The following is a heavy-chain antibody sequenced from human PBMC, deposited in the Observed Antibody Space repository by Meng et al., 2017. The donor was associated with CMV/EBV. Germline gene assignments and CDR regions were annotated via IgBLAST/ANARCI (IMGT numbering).Heavy chain of an antibody. V-gene: IGHV4-34*01. Sequence: QVQLQPWGEGLLKPSETLSLTCAVYGGSFSGYYWSWTRQPPGKGLEWIGEINHSGSTNYNPSLKSRVTISVDTSKNQFSLKLSSVTAADTAVYYCARGGIAAAGPFDYWGQGTLVTVSS. CDR2: INHSGST. J-gene: IGHJ4*02. CDR3: ARGGIAAAGPFDY. CDR1: GGSFSGYY. D-gene: IGHD6-13*01.